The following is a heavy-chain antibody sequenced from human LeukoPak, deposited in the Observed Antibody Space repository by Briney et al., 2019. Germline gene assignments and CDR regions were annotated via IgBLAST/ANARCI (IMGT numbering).Heavy chain of an antibody. J-gene: IGHJ6*03. CDR1: GYTFTSYE. D-gene: IGHD4-17*01. CDR2: MNPNSGNT. Sequence: WASVKVSCKASGYTFTSYEINWVRQATGQGLEWMGWMNPNSGNTGYAQKFQGRVTMTTDTSTSTAYMELRSLRSDDTAVYYCARDERTRLGYGDYGEVYYMDVWGKGTTVTISS. CDR3: ARDERTRLGYGDYGEVYYMDV. V-gene: IGHV1-8*01.